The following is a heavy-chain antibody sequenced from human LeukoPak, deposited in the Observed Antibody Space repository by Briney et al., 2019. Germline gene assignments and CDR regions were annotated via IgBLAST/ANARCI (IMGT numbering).Heavy chain of an antibody. CDR1: GFTFSSYA. D-gene: IGHD4-17*01. CDR2: ISGSGGST. J-gene: IGHJ6*03. CDR3: AKRTTDYGDYNYYYYMDV. Sequence: GGSLRLSCAASGFTFSSYAMSWVRQAPGKGLEWVSAISGSGGSTYYADSVKGQFTISRDNSKNTLYLQMNSLRAEDTAVYYCAKRTTDYGDYNYYYYMDVWGKGTTVTVSS. V-gene: IGHV3-23*01.